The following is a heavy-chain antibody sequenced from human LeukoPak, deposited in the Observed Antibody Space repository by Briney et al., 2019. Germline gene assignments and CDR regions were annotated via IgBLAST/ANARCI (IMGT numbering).Heavy chain of an antibody. J-gene: IGHJ4*01. V-gene: IGHV3-23*01. CDR1: GFTFSSYA. D-gene: IGHD2-15*01. CDR2: ISGSGGST. CDR3: AKDRCSGGSCYSGFDY. Sequence: GGSLRLSCAASGFTFSSYAMSWVRQAPGKGLEWVSAISGSGGSTYYADSVKGRFTVSRDNSKNTLYLQMNSLRAEDTAVYYCAKDRCSGGSCYSGFDYWGHGTLVTVSS.